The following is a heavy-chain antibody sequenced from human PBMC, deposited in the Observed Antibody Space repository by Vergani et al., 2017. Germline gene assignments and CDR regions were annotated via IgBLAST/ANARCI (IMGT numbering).Heavy chain of an antibody. V-gene: IGHV3-33*01. Sequence: LVESGGVVVHPGGSLRLSCAASGFTFNQYGMHWVRQAPGKGLEWVAVTWYDGNNKQYADSVKGRFTISRDNSKSTMYLQMNSLRDEDTGVYYCARDLRLLYNRFDPWGQGTLVTVSS. CDR1: GFTFNQYG. CDR3: ARDLRLLYNRFDP. CDR2: TWYDGNNK. D-gene: IGHD1-14*01. J-gene: IGHJ5*02.